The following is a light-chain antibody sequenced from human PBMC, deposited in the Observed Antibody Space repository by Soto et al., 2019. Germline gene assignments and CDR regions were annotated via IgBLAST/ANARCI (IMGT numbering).Light chain of an antibody. V-gene: IGKV3-20*01. Sequence: ENVLTQSPGTLSLSPGERATLSCRASQSVSSNYLAWYQQKPGQAPRLFIYGASSRATGIPDRFGGSGSGTDFTLTISRLEPEDFAVYYCQQYGSSPLTFGGGTKVEIK. J-gene: IGKJ4*01. CDR1: QSVSSNY. CDR3: QQYGSSPLT. CDR2: GAS.